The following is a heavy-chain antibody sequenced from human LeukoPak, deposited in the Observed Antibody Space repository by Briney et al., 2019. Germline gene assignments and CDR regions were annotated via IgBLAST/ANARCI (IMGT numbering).Heavy chain of an antibody. Sequence: PSETLSLTCTVSGGSISSSSYYWGWIRQPPGKGLEWIGSICYSGSSYYNPSLKSRVTISVDTSRNIFSLKMHSVTAADTAVYYCAAMSSRFEYYLDYWGQGTLVPVSS. J-gene: IGHJ4*02. CDR3: AAMSSRFEYYLDY. V-gene: IGHV4-39*01. CDR2: ICYSGSS. CDR1: GGSISSSSYY. D-gene: IGHD5/OR15-5a*01.